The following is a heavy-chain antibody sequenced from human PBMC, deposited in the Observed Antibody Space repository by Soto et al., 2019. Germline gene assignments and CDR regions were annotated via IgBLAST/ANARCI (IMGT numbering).Heavy chain of an antibody. Sequence: SETLSLTCAVYGGSFSGYYWSWIRQPPGKGLEWIGEINHSGSTNHNPSLKSRVTISVDTSKNQFSLKLSSVTAADTAVYYCARESTMVRGVIIPWFDPWGQGXLVTVSS. CDR1: GGSFSGYY. J-gene: IGHJ5*02. CDR3: ARESTMVRGVIIPWFDP. D-gene: IGHD3-10*01. V-gene: IGHV4-34*01. CDR2: INHSGST.